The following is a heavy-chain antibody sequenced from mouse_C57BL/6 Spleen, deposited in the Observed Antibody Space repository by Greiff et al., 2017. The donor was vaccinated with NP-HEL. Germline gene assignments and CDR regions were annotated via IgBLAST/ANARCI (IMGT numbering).Heavy chain of an antibody. D-gene: IGHD2-4*01. V-gene: IGHV1-64*01. J-gene: IGHJ1*03. CDR1: GYTFTSYW. Sequence: QVQLQQPGAELVKPGASVKLSCKASGYTFTSYWMHWVKQRPGQGLEWIGMIHPNSGSTNYNEKFKSKATLTVDKSSSTAYMQLSSLTSEDSAVYYCARSWDYNWYFDVWGTGTTVTVSS. CDR3: ARSWDYNWYFDV. CDR2: IHPNSGST.